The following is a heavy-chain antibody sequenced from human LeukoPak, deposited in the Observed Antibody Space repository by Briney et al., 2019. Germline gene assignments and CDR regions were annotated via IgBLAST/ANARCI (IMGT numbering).Heavy chain of an antibody. Sequence: SETLSLTCTVSGGSISTYYWSWIRQPPGKGLEWIGYIYYSGSAKYNPSLKSRVTISVDTSKNQFSLKLSSVTAADTAVYYCARSYGSGNYFDYWGQGTLVTVSS. J-gene: IGHJ4*02. CDR3: ARSYGSGNYFDY. D-gene: IGHD3-10*01. CDR2: IYYSGSA. CDR1: GGSISTYY. V-gene: IGHV4-59*01.